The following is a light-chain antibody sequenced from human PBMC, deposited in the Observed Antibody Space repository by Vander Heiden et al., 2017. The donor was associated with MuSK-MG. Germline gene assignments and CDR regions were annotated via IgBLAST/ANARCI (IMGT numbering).Light chain of an antibody. CDR1: QSIGSW. Sequence: DIQMTQSPSTLSASVGDRVTITCRASQSIGSWLAWYHQKPVKAPKLLIYKASSLETGVPSRFSGSASGTEFTLTISSLQPDDFGTYYCLQDYSSPWTFGQGTKVDIK. CDR3: LQDYSSPWT. V-gene: IGKV1-5*03. J-gene: IGKJ1*01. CDR2: KAS.